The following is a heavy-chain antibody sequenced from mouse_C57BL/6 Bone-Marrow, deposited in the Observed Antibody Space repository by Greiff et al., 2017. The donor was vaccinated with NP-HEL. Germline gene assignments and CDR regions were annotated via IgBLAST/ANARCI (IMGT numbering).Heavy chain of an antibody. D-gene: IGHD1-1*01. CDR2: ISNGGGST. CDR3: ARQGFYYYGSSYWYFDV. J-gene: IGHJ1*03. Sequence: EVKLVESGGGLVQPGGSLKLSCAASGFTFSDYYMYWVRQTPEKRLEWVAYISNGGGSTYYPDTVKGRFTISRDNAKNTLYLQMSRRKSEDTAMYYCARQGFYYYGSSYWYFDVWGTGTTVTVSS. CDR1: GFTFSDYY. V-gene: IGHV5-12*01.